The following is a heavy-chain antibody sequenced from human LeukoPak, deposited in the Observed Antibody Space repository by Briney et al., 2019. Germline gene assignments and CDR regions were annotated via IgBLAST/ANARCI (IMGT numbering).Heavy chain of an antibody. CDR3: AKDRAHYYYDSTTPQYGMDV. V-gene: IGHV3-20*04. J-gene: IGHJ6*02. Sequence: RPGGSLRLSCAPSGFTFDDYGMSWVRQAPGKGLEWVSGINWNGGSTGYADSVKGRFTISRDNSKNTLYLQMNSLRAEDTAVYYCAKDRAHYYYDSTTPQYGMDVWGQGTTVTVSS. D-gene: IGHD3-22*01. CDR1: GFTFDDYG. CDR2: INWNGGST.